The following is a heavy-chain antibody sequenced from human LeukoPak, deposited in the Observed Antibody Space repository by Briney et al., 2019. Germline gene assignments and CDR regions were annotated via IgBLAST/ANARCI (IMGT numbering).Heavy chain of an antibody. V-gene: IGHV3-7*01. CDR2: IKQDGSEK. J-gene: IGHJ4*02. D-gene: IGHD2-15*01. Sequence: GGSLRLSCAASGFTFSSYALHWVRQAPGKGLEWVANIKQDGSEKYYVDSVKGRFTISRDNAKNSLYLQMNSLRAEDTAVYYCAREEDTGWGQGTLVTVSS. CDR1: GFTFSSYA. CDR3: AREEDTG.